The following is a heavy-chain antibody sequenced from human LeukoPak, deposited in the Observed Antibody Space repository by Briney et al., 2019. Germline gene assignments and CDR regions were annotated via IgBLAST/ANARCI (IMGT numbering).Heavy chain of an antibody. CDR3: AKEGGHQIPFDY. D-gene: IGHD1-26*01. J-gene: IGHJ4*02. CDR2: INANGDNT. CDR1: GFRFNNYG. V-gene: IGHV3-23*01. Sequence: GGSLRLSCAASGFRFNNYGMSWVRQAPGQGLEWVSVINANGDNTNYADSVRGRFTISRDDSKSTLYLQMNSLRAEDTATYYCAKEGGHQIPFDYWGQGTLVTVSS.